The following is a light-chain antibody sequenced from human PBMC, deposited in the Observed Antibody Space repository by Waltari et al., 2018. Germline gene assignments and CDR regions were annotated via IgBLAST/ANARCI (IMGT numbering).Light chain of an antibody. CDR2: LGS. CDR3: LQSLQAPFT. V-gene: IGKV2-28*01. J-gene: IGKJ3*01. Sequence: DIVMTQSPLSLPVTPGEPASIACRSSQSLLHSSGHHQVDWYRQKAGQSPQLLIYLGSLRASGVPDRFSGGGSGTDFTLRISRVEAEDVGIYYCLQSLQAPFTFGPGTTVDIK. CDR1: QSLLHSSGHHQ.